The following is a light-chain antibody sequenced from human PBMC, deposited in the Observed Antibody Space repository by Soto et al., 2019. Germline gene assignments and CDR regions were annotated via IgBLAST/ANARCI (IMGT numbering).Light chain of an antibody. CDR1: QSISSW. Sequence: DIQMTQSPSTLSASVGDRVTITCRASQSISSWMAWYQQKPGKAPKLLIYDASSLDIGVPSRFSGSGSGTEFTLTISSLQPDDFATFYCQHYNNYPYTFGQGTKLEIK. J-gene: IGKJ2*01. V-gene: IGKV1-5*01. CDR3: QHYNNYPYT. CDR2: DAS.